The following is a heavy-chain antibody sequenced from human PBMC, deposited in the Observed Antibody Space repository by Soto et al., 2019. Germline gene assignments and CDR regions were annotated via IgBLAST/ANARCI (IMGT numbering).Heavy chain of an antibody. Sequence: QVQLVESGGGVVQPGRSLRLSCAASGFTFSSYGMHWVRQAPGKGLEWVALISYDGSNKYYADSVKGRFTISRDNSKNTRYLQMNSLRTADTAGYYCAKDLGHGGRGAFDIWGPGTMVTVSS. CDR3: AKDLGHGGRGAFDI. J-gene: IGHJ3*02. D-gene: IGHD3-10*01. CDR1: GFTFSSYG. V-gene: IGHV3-30*18. CDR2: ISYDGSNK.